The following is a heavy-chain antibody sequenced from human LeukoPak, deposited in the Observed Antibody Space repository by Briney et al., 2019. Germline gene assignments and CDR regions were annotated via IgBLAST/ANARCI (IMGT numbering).Heavy chain of an antibody. V-gene: IGHV3-15*05. CDR3: TTEIRSELVDVAQ. J-gene: IGHJ4*02. Sequence: RFTISRDDSKNTLYLQMNSLKTEDTAVYYCTTEIRSELVDVAQWGQGTLVTVSS. D-gene: IGHD1-26*01.